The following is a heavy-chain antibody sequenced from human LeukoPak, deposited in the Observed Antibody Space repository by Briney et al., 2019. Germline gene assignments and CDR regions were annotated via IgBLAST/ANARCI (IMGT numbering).Heavy chain of an antibody. D-gene: IGHD3-22*01. CDR1: GFTFSRYS. CDR2: ISSSSSII. J-gene: IGHJ4*02. V-gene: IGHV3-48*01. Sequence: GGSLRLSCAASGFTFSRYSMNWVRQAPGKGLEWVSYISSSSSIIYYADSVKGRFTISRDNARNSLYLQMNSLRAEDTAVYYCARVDDSSGYPHFDYWGQGTLVTVSS. CDR3: ARVDDSSGYPHFDY.